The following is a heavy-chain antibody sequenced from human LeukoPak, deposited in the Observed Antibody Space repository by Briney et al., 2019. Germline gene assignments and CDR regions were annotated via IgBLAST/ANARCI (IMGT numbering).Heavy chain of an antibody. Sequence: GGSLSLSCAPSGLIFSDYYLRWIRQPPESGLEWLSFISTSGITIYYADSVKGRFTVPRDNAKNSLYLRMNSLRAEDTAVYYCARTARVYDYWGERILVTVSS. CDR1: GLIFSDYY. V-gene: IGHV3-11*01. J-gene: IGHJ4*02. CDR3: ARTARVYDY. CDR2: ISTSGITI. D-gene: IGHD6-6*01.